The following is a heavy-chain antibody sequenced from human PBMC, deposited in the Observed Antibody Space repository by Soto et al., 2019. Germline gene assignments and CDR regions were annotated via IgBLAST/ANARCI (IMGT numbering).Heavy chain of an antibody. J-gene: IGHJ6*02. V-gene: IGHV4-39*01. CDR1: GGSISSSSYY. CDR2: IYYSGST. Sequence: QLQLQESGPGLVKPSETLSLTCTVSGGSISSSSYYWGWIHQPPGKGLEWIGSIYYSGSTYYNPSLKSRVTIFVDTSKNQFSLKLSSVTAADTAVYYCASQEQQLVHLIYYYYGMDVWGQGTTVTVSS. CDR3: ASQEQQLVHLIYYYYGMDV. D-gene: IGHD6-13*01.